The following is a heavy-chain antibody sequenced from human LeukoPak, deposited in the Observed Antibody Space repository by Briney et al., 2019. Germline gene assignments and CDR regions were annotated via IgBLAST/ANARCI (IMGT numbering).Heavy chain of an antibody. D-gene: IGHD2-2*02. CDR1: GFTFGSYA. J-gene: IGHJ3*02. Sequence: PGGSLRLSCAASGFTFGSYAMHWVRQAPGKGLEWVAVISYDGSNKYYADSVKGRFTISRDNSKNTLYLQMNSLRAEDTAVYYCARDSAGYCSSTSCYNVAFDIWGQGTMVTVSS. CDR3: ARDSAGYCSSTSCYNVAFDI. V-gene: IGHV3-30*04. CDR2: ISYDGSNK.